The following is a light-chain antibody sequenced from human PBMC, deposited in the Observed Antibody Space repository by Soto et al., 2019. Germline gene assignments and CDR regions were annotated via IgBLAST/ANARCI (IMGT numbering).Light chain of an antibody. J-gene: IGKJ1*01. CDR3: QQSRHWPLT. V-gene: IGKV3-11*01. CDR1: QSVSSY. Sequence: EIVLTQSPATLSLSPGERATLSCRASQSVSSYFAWYQQTPGQAPRLLIYDASNRATGIPARFSGSGSGTDFTLTISSLEPEDFAVYYCQQSRHWPLTFGQGTKVEIK. CDR2: DAS.